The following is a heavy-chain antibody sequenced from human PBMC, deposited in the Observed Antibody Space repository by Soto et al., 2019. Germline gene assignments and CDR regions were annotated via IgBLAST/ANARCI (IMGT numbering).Heavy chain of an antibody. J-gene: IGHJ6*03. Sequence: ASVKVSCKASGYTFTSYGISWVRQAPGQGLEWMGWISAYNGNTNYAQKLQGRVTMTTDTSTSTAYMELRSLRSDDTAVYYCAITHQRPHYYYYMDVWGKGTTVTVSS. CDR3: AITHQRPHYYYYMDV. D-gene: IGHD2-2*01. CDR2: ISAYNGNT. V-gene: IGHV1-18*01. CDR1: GYTFTSYG.